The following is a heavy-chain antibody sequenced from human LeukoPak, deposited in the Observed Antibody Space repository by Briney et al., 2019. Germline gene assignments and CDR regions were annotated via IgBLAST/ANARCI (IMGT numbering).Heavy chain of an antibody. Sequence: GGSLRLSCAASGFTFSSYAMSWVRQAPGKGLEWVSGISWNSGSIGYADSVKGRFTISGDNAKNSLYLQMNSLRAEDMALYYCAKDNRYNWNTGAFDIWGQGTMVTVSS. CDR2: ISWNSGSI. D-gene: IGHD1/OR15-1a*01. J-gene: IGHJ3*02. V-gene: IGHV3-9*03. CDR1: GFTFSSYA. CDR3: AKDNRYNWNTGAFDI.